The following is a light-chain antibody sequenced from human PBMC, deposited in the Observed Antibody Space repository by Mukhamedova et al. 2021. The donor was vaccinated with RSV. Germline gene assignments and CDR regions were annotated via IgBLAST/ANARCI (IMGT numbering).Light chain of an antibody. J-gene: IGKJ4*01. Sequence: WYQRRVHGKVPKLLIYGASTLQSGVPSRFSGSGSGTDFTLTITSLQPEDVATYYCQNYNSAPRPFAGGTKVEIK. V-gene: IGKV1-27*01. CDR3: QNYNSAPRP. CDR2: GAS.